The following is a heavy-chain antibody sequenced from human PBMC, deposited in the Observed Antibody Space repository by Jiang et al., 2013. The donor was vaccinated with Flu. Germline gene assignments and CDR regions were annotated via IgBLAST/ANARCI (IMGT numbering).Heavy chain of an antibody. J-gene: IGHJ4*02. Sequence: YGSGLVKPSETLSLTCTVSGGSISSSSYYWGWIRQPPGKGLEWIGSIYYSGSTYYNPSLKSRVTISVDTSKNQFSLKLSSVTAADTAVYYCARLSQLGLDYWGQGTLVTVSS. D-gene: IGHD6-6*01. V-gene: IGHV4-39*01. CDR2: IYYSGST. CDR1: GGSISSSSYY. CDR3: ARLSQLGLDY.